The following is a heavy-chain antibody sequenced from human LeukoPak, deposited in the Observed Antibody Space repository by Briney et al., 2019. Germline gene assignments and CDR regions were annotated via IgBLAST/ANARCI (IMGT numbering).Heavy chain of an antibody. D-gene: IGHD3-10*01. CDR1: GYSFTSYS. CDR3: ARQLGSGRYQWFDP. V-gene: IGHV5-51*01. J-gene: IGHJ5*02. CDR2: IYPGDSDA. Sequence: GESLKISCKGSGYSFTSYSLAWVRQMPGKGLEWMGIIYPGDSDATYSPSFQGQVTISADKSISTAYLQWSSLKASDTAMYYCARQLGSGRYQWFDPWGQGTLVTVSS.